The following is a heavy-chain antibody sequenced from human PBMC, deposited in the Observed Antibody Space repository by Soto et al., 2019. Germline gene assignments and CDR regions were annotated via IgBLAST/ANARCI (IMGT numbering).Heavy chain of an antibody. V-gene: IGHV4-38-2*01. J-gene: IGHJ3*02. Sequence: PSETLSLTCAVSGEYISNGYYWAWIRQPPGKWLEWIGSIFHSGTTYYNPSLKSRVTMSVDTSKKQFSLKLNSVTAADTAVYYCARVYDSSGYPAAGGAFDIWSQGTTVTVSS. CDR3: ARVYDSSGYPAAGGAFDI. D-gene: IGHD3-22*01. CDR2: IFHSGTT. CDR1: GEYISNGYY.